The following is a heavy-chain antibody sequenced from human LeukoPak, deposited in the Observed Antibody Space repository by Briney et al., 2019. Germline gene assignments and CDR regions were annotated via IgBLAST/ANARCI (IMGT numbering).Heavy chain of an antibody. V-gene: IGHV4-31*03. CDR3: ATLSLNAFDI. D-gene: IGHD2-8*01. Sequence: SETLSLTCTVSGGSISSGGYYWSWIRQHPGKGLEWIGSIYYRGSTNHNASLKSRVSISVDTSKNQFSLKLSSVTAADTAVYYCATLSLNAFDIWGQGTMVTVSS. CDR2: IYYRGST. J-gene: IGHJ3*02. CDR1: GGSISSGGYY.